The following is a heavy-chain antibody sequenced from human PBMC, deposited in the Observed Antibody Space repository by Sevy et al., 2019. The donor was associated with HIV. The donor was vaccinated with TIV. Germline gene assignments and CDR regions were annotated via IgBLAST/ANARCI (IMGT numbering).Heavy chain of an antibody. CDR3: ARHLPLAYYEILTPDSRPFDN. CDR2: IYYSGST. CDR1: GDSINSNDYY. J-gene: IGHJ4*02. Sequence: SETLSLTCGVSGDSINSNDYYWGWIRQPPGKGLEWIGTIYYSGSTYYNPSLKSRVTISVDTSKNQISLKLTSVTAADTALYYCARHLPLAYYEILTPDSRPFDNWGQGTLVTVSS. D-gene: IGHD3-9*01. V-gene: IGHV4-39*01.